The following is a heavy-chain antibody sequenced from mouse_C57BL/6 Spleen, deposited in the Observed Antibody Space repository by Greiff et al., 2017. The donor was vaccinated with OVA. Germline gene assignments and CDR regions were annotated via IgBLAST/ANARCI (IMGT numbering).Heavy chain of an antibody. J-gene: IGHJ4*01. D-gene: IGHD2-5*01. CDR3: ARRDYSNYAYAMDY. V-gene: IGHV5-17*01. CDR1: GFTFSDYG. Sequence: EVQLVESGGGLVKPGGSLKLSCAASGFTFSDYGMHWVRQAPEKGLEWVAYISSGSSTIYYADTVKGRFTISRDNAKNTLFLQRTSLRSEDTAMYYCARRDYSNYAYAMDYWGQGTSVTVSS. CDR2: ISSGSSTI.